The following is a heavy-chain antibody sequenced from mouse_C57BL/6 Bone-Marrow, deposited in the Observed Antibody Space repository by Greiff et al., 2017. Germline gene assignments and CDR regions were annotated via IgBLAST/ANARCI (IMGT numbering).Heavy chain of an antibody. CDR1: GFPFSDYY. D-gene: IGHD2-1*01. J-gene: IGHJ2*01. CDR3: ASICYCNSYYCDY. CDR2: ISNGGGST. Sequence: EVKLMESGGGLVQPGGSLKLSCAASGFPFSDYYMYWVRQTPEKRLEWVAYISNGGGSTHYQDTVKGRFTLSRANAKNTLYLQMSRLKSEATAMYYCASICYCNSYYCDYWGQGTTLAVSS. V-gene: IGHV5-12*01.